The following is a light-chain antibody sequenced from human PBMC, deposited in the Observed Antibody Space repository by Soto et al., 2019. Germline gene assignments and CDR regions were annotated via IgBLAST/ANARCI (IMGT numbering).Light chain of an antibody. V-gene: IGKV3-15*01. J-gene: IGKJ2*01. CDR1: QSVSSN. CDR3: QQYKNWPHT. Sequence: ETVMTQSPATLSVSPGERATLSCRASQSVSSNLARYQQRPGQAPRLLIYGASTRATNIPARFSGSGSGTEFTLTISSLQSEDFAVYYCQQYKNWPHTFGQGTKVDIK. CDR2: GAS.